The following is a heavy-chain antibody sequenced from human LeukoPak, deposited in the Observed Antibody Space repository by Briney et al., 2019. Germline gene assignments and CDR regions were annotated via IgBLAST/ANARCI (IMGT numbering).Heavy chain of an antibody. CDR2: FYYTGSI. CDR3: ARGGSGYVGY. Sequence: SETLSLTCLVSGGSISSTSYYWGWIRQSPGRGLEWIGSFYYTGSIFDNRSLRSRVTISVDKSKNQFSLKLSSVTAADTAVYYCARGGSGYVGYWGQGTLVTVSS. J-gene: IGHJ4*02. D-gene: IGHD5-12*01. CDR1: GGSISSTSYY. V-gene: IGHV4-39*07.